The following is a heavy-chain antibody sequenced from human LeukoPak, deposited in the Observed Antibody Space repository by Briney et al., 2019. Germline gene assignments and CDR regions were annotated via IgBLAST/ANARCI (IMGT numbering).Heavy chain of an antibody. CDR1: GYSISSGYY. J-gene: IGHJ4*02. V-gene: IGHV4-38-2*02. D-gene: IGHD6-19*01. CDR3: ARSEGGWNFDY. Sequence: KSSETLSLTCTVSGYSISSGYYWGWIRQPPGKGLEWIGSIYHSGSTYYNPSLKNRVTISVDTSKNQFSLKLSSVTAADTAVYYCARSEGGWNFDYWGQGTLVTVSS. CDR2: IYHSGST.